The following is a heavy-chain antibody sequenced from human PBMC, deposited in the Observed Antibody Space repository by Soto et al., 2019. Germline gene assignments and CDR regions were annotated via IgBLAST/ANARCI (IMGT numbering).Heavy chain of an antibody. V-gene: IGHV3-23*01. CDR1: GFTFSSYA. D-gene: IGHD3-3*01. CDR2: ISGSGSNT. Sequence: PGGSLRLSCAASGFTFSSYAINWVRQAPGKGLEWVSTISGSGSNTYYADSVKGRFTISRDNPKNTLYLQMNSLRAEDTAVYFCAKVQRGYDFWSGYPSWGQGTLVTVSS. CDR3: AKVQRGYDFWSGYPS. J-gene: IGHJ5*02.